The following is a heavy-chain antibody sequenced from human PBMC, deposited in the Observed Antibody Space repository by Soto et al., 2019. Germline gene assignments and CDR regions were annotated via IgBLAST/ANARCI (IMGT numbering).Heavy chain of an antibody. D-gene: IGHD2-2*01. Sequence: ASVKVCCKASGYTFPSYDINWVRQATGQGLEGMGWMNPNSGNTGYAQKFQGRVTMTRNTSISTGCMELSSLRSEDTAVYYCARPNGSSCSCYLIGAFDIWGQGTTVTVSS. CDR2: MNPNSGNT. CDR3: ARPNGSSCSCYLIGAFDI. V-gene: IGHV1-8*01. J-gene: IGHJ3*02. CDR1: GYTFPSYD.